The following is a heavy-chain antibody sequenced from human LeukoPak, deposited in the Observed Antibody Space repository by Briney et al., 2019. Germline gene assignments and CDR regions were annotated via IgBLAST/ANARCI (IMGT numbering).Heavy chain of an antibody. J-gene: IGHJ6*02. CDR1: VGSISSGNW. Sequence: SGTLSLTCAVSVGSISSGNWWTWVRQSPGKGLEWIGEIYHNGTLNYNPSLKSRVTISADSFKNHFSLKLTSVTAADAAVYYCATAPILRGEGGEHYKYGMDVWGQGTTVIVSS. CDR2: IYHNGTL. V-gene: IGHV4-4*02. CDR3: ATAPILRGEGGEHYKYGMDV. D-gene: IGHD2-2*02.